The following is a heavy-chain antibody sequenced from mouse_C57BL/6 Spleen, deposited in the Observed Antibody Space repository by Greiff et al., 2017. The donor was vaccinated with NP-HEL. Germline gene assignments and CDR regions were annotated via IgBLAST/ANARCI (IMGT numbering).Heavy chain of an antibody. J-gene: IGHJ2*01. CDR2: IDPSDSYT. CDR1: GYTFTSYW. D-gene: IGHD2-13*01. V-gene: IGHV1-59*01. Sequence: QVQLQQPGAELVRPGTSVKLSCKASGYTFTSYWMHWVKQRPGQGLEWIGVIDPSDSYTNYNQKFKGKATLTVDTSSSTAYTQLSSLTSEDSAVYYCALYYGGYFDYWGQGTTLTVSS. CDR3: ALYYGGYFDY.